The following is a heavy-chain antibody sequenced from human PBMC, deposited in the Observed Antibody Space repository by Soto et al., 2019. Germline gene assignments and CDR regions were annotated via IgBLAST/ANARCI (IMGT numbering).Heavy chain of an antibody. J-gene: IGHJ6*02. CDR2: ISSDGANK. V-gene: IGHV3-30-3*01. Sequence: QVQLVESGGGVVQPGRSLRISCAASGFTFSAYAMHWVRQAPGKGLEWVTRISSDGANKYIDSVKGRFTISRNNSKNTLYLQFNSLRAEDTAVYYCARDRLAAYYYGMDVWGQGTTVIVSS. CDR1: GFTFSAYA. CDR3: ARDRLAAYYYGMDV. D-gene: IGHD6-25*01.